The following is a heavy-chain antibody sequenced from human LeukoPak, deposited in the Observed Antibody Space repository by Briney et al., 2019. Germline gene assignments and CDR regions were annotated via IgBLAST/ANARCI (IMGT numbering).Heavy chain of an antibody. V-gene: IGHV4-39*01. CDR1: GGSISSVIYY. D-gene: IGHD1-14*01. Sequence: PSETLSLICTVSGGSISSVIYYWGWIRQPPGKRLEWIGSINYSGTTYYNPSLKSRLTMSVDTSKNQFSLQLSSVTAADTAVYYCARHSIYHYYFDYWGQGTLVTVSS. CDR2: INYSGTT. J-gene: IGHJ4*02. CDR3: ARHSIYHYYFDY.